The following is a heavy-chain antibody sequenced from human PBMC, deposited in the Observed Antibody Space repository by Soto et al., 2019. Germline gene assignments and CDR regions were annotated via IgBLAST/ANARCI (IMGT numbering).Heavy chain of an antibody. CDR3: TRDPDYGDYWGYFFDY. V-gene: IGHV1-2*02. D-gene: IGHD4-17*01. Sequence: ASVKVSCKTSGYTFAAFFIHWIRQAPGQGLEWMGWINPTSGATVSAQKFQDRVTMTRDTSISTAYMELRGLKSDDTAVYYCTRDPDYGDYWGYFFDYWGQGPPVTGSS. J-gene: IGHJ4*02. CDR2: INPTSGAT. CDR1: GYTFAAFF.